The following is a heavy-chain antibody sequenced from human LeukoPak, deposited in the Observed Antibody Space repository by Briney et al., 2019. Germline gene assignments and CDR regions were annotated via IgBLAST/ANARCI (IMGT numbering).Heavy chain of an antibody. J-gene: IGHJ6*02. V-gene: IGHV4-59*01. CDR2: IYYSGST. CDR3: ARTRSPSSWYVYYYYGMDV. Sequence: PSETLSLTCAVYGGSFSGYYWSWIRQPPGKGLEWIGYIYYSGSTNYNPSLKSRVTISVDTSKNQFSLKLSSVTAADTAVYYCARTRSPSSWYVYYYYGMDVWGQGTTVTVSS. D-gene: IGHD6-13*01. CDR1: GGSFSGYY.